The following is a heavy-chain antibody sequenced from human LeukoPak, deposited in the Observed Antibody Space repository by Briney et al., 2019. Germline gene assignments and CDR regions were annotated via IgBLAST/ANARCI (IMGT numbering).Heavy chain of an antibody. D-gene: IGHD6-19*01. V-gene: IGHV3-33*06. CDR1: GFTFSTYG. CDR3: AKDSSGWPYYFDC. J-gene: IGHJ4*02. CDR2: IWHDGSHK. Sequence: GGSLRLSCAASGFTFSTYGMHWVRQAPGKGLEWVTVIWHDGSHKDYADSVKGRFTISRDNSKNTLYLQMNSLRAEDTAVYYCAKDSSGWPYYFDCWGQGTLVTVSS.